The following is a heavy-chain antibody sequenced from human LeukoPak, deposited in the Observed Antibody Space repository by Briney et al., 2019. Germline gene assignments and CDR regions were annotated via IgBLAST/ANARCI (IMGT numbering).Heavy chain of an antibody. CDR3: ARGGSSGYFNWFDP. V-gene: IGHV4-61*02. CDR1: GGSISSGSYY. Sequence: PSETLSLTCTVSGGSISSGSYYWSWILQPAGKGLEWIGRIYTSGSTNYNPSLKSRVTISVDTSKNQFSLKLSSVTAADTAVYYCARGGSSGYFNWFDPWGQGTLVTVSS. J-gene: IGHJ5*02. D-gene: IGHD3-22*01. CDR2: IYTSGST.